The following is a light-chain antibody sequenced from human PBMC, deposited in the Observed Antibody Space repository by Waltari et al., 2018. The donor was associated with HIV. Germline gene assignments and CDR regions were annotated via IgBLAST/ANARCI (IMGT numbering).Light chain of an antibody. CDR3: QQYDSWPPVT. V-gene: IGKV3-15*01. J-gene: IGKJ4*01. CDR1: QSISNK. CDR2: GAS. Sequence: EVVMTQSPATLSVSPGERATLSCRASQSISNKLAWYQQKPGQAPRLLIYGASTRATGIPARFRGSGSGTEFTLTISSLQSEDFAVYYCQQYDSWPPVTFGGGTKVDIK.